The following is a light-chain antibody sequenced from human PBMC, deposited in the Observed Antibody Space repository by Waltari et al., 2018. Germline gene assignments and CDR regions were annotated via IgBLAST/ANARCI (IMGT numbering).Light chain of an antibody. J-gene: IGLJ3*02. V-gene: IGLV2-14*03. CDR1: SSDIVPYHY. Sequence: QSALTQPASVSGSPGQSITISCTGTSSDIVPYHYVFWYQQHPGRAPQLIIYGVSDRPSGVSNRFSGSKSGHTASLTISGLQAEDEADYYCSSFTRSRTWLFGGGTKVTVL. CDR2: GVS. CDR3: SSFTRSRTWL.